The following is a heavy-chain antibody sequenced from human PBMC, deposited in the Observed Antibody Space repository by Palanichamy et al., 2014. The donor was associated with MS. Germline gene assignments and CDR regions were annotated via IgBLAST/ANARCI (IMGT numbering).Heavy chain of an antibody. Sequence: QVTLRESGPALVKPTQTLTLTCAFSGFSLSTSGMYVNWIRQPPGKAPEWLARIDGDDDKHYSPSLKTRLTISKDTSKNQVVLTMTRMGPVDTATYYCARETKLEKRTIWNAFDIWGQGTMVTVSS. CDR1: GFSLSTSGMY. D-gene: IGHD1/OR15-1a*01. V-gene: IGHV2-70*15. CDR2: IDGDDDK. CDR3: ARETKLEKRTIWNAFDI. J-gene: IGHJ3*02.